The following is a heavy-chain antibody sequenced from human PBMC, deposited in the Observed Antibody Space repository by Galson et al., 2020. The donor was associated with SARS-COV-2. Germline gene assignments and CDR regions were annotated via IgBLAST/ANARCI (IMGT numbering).Heavy chain of an antibody. CDR3: ARDQDGSGSYYLDGMYNWFDP. D-gene: IGHD3-10*01. Sequence: GGSLRLSCAASGFTFSSYAMHWVRQAPGKGLEWVAVISYDGSNKYYADSVKGRFTISRDNSKNTLYLQMNSLRAEDTAVYYCARDQDGSGSYYLDGMYNWFDPWGQGTLVTVSS. CDR1: GFTFSSYA. J-gene: IGHJ5*02. CDR2: ISYDGSNK. V-gene: IGHV3-30*04.